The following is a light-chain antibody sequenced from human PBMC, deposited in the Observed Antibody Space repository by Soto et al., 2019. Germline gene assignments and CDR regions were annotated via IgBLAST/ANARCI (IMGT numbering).Light chain of an antibody. CDR1: QGVSGN. J-gene: IGKJ5*01. Sequence: EIVTTQSPATLSVSPGERATLPCRASQGVSGNLAWYQQKPGQAPRLLIYGASSRATGIPDRFSGSGSGTDFTLTISRLEPEDFAVYYCQQYGSSPITFGQGTRLEIK. CDR2: GAS. CDR3: QQYGSSPIT. V-gene: IGKV3-20*01.